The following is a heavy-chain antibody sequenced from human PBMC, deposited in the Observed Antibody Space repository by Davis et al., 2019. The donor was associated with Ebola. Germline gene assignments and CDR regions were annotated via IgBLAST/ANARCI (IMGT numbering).Heavy chain of an antibody. CDR3: AREPTGNYYYFYGMDV. D-gene: IGHD4-11*01. J-gene: IGHJ6*04. V-gene: IGHV3-23*01. Sequence: GGSLRLSCAASGFTFSTYAMNWVRQGPGKGLEWVSGISGSGGSTDYADSVKGRFTISRDNSKNTLHLQMNSLRVEDTAVYFCAREPTGNYYYFYGMDVWGKGTTVSVSS. CDR2: ISGSGGST. CDR1: GFTFSTYA.